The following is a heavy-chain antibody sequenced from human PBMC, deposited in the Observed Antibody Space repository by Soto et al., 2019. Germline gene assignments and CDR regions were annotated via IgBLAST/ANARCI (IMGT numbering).Heavy chain of an antibody. D-gene: IGHD2-2*01. CDR2: INAGNGKT. J-gene: IGHJ4*02. V-gene: IGHV1-3*01. Sequence: QVQLVQSGAEVKKPGASVKVSCKASGYTFTSYAMHWVRQAPGQRLEWMGWINAGNGKTKYSQKFQGRVTITRDTAASTAYMELSSLRSEDTAVYYCARVGGGCSSTSCYDSFDYWGQGTLVTVSS. CDR3: ARVGGGCSSTSCYDSFDY. CDR1: GYTFTSYA.